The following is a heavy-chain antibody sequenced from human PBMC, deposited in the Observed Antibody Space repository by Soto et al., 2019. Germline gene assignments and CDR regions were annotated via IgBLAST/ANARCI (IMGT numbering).Heavy chain of an antibody. Sequence: GGSLRLSCAASGFTFSSYAMSWVRQAPGKGLEWVSAISGSGGSTYYADSVKGRFTISRDNSKNTLYLQMGSLRAEDMAVYYCAREESDILTGYLPIDDWGQGTRVTVSS. CDR3: AREESDILTGYLPIDD. J-gene: IGHJ4*02. V-gene: IGHV3-23*01. D-gene: IGHD3-9*01. CDR1: GFTFSSYA. CDR2: ISGSGGST.